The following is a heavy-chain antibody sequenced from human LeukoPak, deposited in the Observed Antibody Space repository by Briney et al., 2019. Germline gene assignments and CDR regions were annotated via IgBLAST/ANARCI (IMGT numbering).Heavy chain of an antibody. CDR2: ISWNSGSI. D-gene: IGHD3-22*01. CDR3: AKDGDSSGYYRYYFDY. J-gene: IGHJ4*02. V-gene: IGHV3-9*01. CDR1: GFTFDDYA. Sequence: GRSLRLSCAASGFTFDDYAMHWVRHAPGKGLEWVSGISWNSGSIGYADSVKGRFTISRDNAKNSLYLQMNSLRAEDTALYYCAKDGDSSGYYRYYFDYWGQGTLVTVSA.